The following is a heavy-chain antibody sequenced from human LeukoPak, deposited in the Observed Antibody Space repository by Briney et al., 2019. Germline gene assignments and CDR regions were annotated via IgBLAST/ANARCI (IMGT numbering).Heavy chain of an antibody. CDR2: IYHSGST. V-gene: IGHV4-38-2*02. Sequence: SETLSLTRTVSGYSISSGYYWGWIRQPPGKGLEWIGSIYHSGSTYYNPSLKSRVTISVDTSENQFSLKLSSVTAADTAVYYCARDYDSSGLDYWGQGTLVTVSS. J-gene: IGHJ4*02. CDR1: GYSISSGYY. CDR3: ARDYDSSGLDY. D-gene: IGHD3-22*01.